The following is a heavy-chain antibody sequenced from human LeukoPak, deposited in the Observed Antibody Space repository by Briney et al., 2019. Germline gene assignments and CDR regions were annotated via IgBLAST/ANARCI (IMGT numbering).Heavy chain of an antibody. J-gene: IGHJ4*02. CDR3: AKGVTVSQHFDY. CDR2: ISPRGDST. V-gene: IGHV3-23*01. Sequence: GGSLRLSCAASGFTFSSYAINWVRQAPGKGLEWVSGISPRGDSTYYADSVKGRFTISRDNSKNTLYLQMNSLRAEDAAVYYCAKGVTVSQHFDYWGRGTLVTVSS. CDR1: GFTFSSYA. D-gene: IGHD6-13*01.